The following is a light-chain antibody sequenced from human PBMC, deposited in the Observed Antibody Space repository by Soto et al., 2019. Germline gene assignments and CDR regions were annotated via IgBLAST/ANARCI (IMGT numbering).Light chain of an antibody. V-gene: IGLV1-44*01. Sequence: QSVLTQPPSASGTPGQRVTISCSGSPSNIGENTVSWYQLLPGTAPKVVIYINNKRPSGVPARFSGSKSGTSASLAISGLQSEDEDDYYCAAWDDSLNGHVFGTGTKVTVL. CDR1: PSNIGENT. J-gene: IGLJ1*01. CDR3: AAWDDSLNGHV. CDR2: INN.